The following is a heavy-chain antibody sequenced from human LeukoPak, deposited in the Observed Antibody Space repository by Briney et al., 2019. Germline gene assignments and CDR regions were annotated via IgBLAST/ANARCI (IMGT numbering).Heavy chain of an antibody. CDR2: INHSGST. V-gene: IGHV4-34*01. J-gene: IGHJ4*02. CDR1: GGSFSGYY. Sequence: SETLSLTCAVYGGSFSGYYWSWIRQPPGKGLEWIGEINHSGSTNYNPSLKSRVTISVDTSKNQFSLKLSSVTAADTAVYYCAKQYCDILTGYYISDYWGQGTLVTVSS. CDR3: AKQYCDILTGYYISDY. D-gene: IGHD3-9*01.